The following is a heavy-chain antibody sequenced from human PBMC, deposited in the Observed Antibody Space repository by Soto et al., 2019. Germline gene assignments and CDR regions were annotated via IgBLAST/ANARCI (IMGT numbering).Heavy chain of an antibody. V-gene: IGHV1-18*01. Sequence: QVQLVQSGGEVKKPGASVKVSCKASGYTFTTYGISWVRQAPGQGLEWMGWISAYNDNTSYAQKLQGRVTMTTDASTSTAYMELRSLRSDDTAVYYCARVFFRLFAFDIWGQGTMVTVSS. CDR1: GYTFTTYG. D-gene: IGHD3-22*01. J-gene: IGHJ3*02. CDR2: ISAYNDNT. CDR3: ARVFFRLFAFDI.